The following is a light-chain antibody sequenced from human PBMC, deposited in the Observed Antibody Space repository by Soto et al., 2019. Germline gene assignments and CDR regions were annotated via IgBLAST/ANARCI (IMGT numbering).Light chain of an antibody. CDR1: QTISSL. J-gene: IGKJ2*01. CDR2: KAS. V-gene: IGKV1-5*03. Sequence: DIQMTQSPSTLSASIGDRVTITCRASQTISSLLAWYQQKPGKAPKLLIYKASTLETGVPSRFSGSGSWTEFTLTISSLQPDDFTTYYCQQYTSYSPYTFGQGTRMEI. CDR3: QQYTSYSPYT.